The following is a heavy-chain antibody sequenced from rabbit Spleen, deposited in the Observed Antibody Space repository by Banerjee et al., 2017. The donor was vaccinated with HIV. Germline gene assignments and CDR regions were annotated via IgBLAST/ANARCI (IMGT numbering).Heavy chain of an antibody. CDR3: ARDTGSSFSSYGMDL. J-gene: IGHJ6*01. Sequence: EQLVESGGDLVQPEGSLALTCKASGFSFSSSDYICWVRQAPGKGLEWISCIAGSSSGFTYSATWAKGRFTISKTSSTTVTLQMTSLTAADTATYFCARDTGSSFSSYGMDLWGQGTLVTVS. CDR1: GFSFSSSDY. CDR2: IAGSSSGFT. V-gene: IGHV1S45*01. D-gene: IGHD8-1*01.